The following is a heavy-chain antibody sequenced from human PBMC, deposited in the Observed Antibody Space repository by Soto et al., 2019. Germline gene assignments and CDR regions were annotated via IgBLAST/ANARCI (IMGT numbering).Heavy chain of an antibody. D-gene: IGHD2-15*01. V-gene: IGHV1-18*01. CDR3: ARDLGGVEVPGVTRADV. CDR1: GYTFSKFG. CDR2: ITAFNGNT. Sequence: QVHLVQSGAEVRKPGASVKVSCKTSGYTFSKFGISWVRQAPGQGLQWMGWITAFNGNTNYEERFQGRVTMTTDTSTSTAYMELRNLRSDDTAVYYRARDLGGVEVPGVTRADVWGQGTTVTVSS. J-gene: IGHJ6*02.